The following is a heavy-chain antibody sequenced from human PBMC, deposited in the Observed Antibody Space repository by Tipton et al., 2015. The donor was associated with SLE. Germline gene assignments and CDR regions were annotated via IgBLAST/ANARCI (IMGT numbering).Heavy chain of an antibody. CDR1: GGSISYLYHY. CDR3: ARGGLGVSYYYYMDV. V-gene: IGHV4-61*10. Sequence: TLSLTCTVSGGSISYLYHYWSWIRQPAGKGLEWIGGFSFSGTTNYNPSLKSRITISVDTSKNQFSLKLSSVTAADTAVYYCARGGLGVSYYYYMDVWGKGTTVTVSS. J-gene: IGHJ6*03. CDR2: FSFSGTT. D-gene: IGHD1-26*01.